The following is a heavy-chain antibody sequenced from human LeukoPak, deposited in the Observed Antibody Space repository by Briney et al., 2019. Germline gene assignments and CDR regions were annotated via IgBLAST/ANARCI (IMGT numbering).Heavy chain of an antibody. CDR3: ARTKRYYCGSGPKPAGYFDY. J-gene: IGHJ4*02. D-gene: IGHD3-10*01. V-gene: IGHV4-34*01. Sequence: SETLSLTCAVYGGSFSGYYWSWIRQPPGKGLEWIGEINHSGSTNYNPSLKSRVTISVDTSKNQFSLKLSSVTAADTAVYYCARTKRYYCGSGPKPAGYFDYWGQGTLVTVSS. CDR2: INHSGST. CDR1: GGSFSGYY.